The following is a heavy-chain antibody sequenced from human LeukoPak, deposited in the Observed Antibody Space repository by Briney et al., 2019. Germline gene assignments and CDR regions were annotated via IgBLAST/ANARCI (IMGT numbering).Heavy chain of an antibody. CDR3: AKWGDYDVLTGYYDPDN. CDR2: IVGSGANT. V-gene: IGHV3-23*01. Sequence: TGGSLRLSCAASGFIFSNYAMSWARQAPGKGLEWVSAIVGSGANTYYADAVKGRFTISRDNPRNTLYLQMNSLRAEDTAVYYCAKWGDYDVLTGYYDPDNWCQVTLVNVYS. J-gene: IGHJ4*02. CDR1: GFIFSNYA. D-gene: IGHD3-9*01.